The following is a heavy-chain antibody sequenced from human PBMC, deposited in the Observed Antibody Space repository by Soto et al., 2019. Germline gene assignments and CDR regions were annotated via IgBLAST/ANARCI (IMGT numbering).Heavy chain of an antibody. CDR3: ARDRAGAQYGLDV. Sequence: GGSLRLSCAASGFSFDSFWMAWVRQAPGKGPEWLANIKEDGSRTYYLDSVEGRFTISRDNAKTSLFLQMNSLRDEDTAVYYCARDRAGAQYGLDVWGQGTTVTVSS. CDR2: IKEDGSRT. D-gene: IGHD1-26*01. J-gene: IGHJ6*02. V-gene: IGHV3-7*01. CDR1: GFSFDSFW.